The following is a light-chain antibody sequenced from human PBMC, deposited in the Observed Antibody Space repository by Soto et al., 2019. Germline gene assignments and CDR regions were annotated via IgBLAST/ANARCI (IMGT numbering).Light chain of an antibody. CDR2: AAS. Sequence: QMTQSPSSLSACVGEKHIITWRASRDVGSDVSWYQQNPGQAPKLLVYAASNLYTGVPSRFSGSRSGTEFTLTISSLQPEDFASYYCLQDYGDSWTFGQGTKVAIK. J-gene: IGKJ1*01. CDR1: RDVGSD. V-gene: IGKV1-6*01. CDR3: LQDYGDSWT.